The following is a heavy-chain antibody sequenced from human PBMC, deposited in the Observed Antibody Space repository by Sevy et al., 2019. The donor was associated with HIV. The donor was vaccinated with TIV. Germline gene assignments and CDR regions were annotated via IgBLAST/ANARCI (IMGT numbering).Heavy chain of an antibody. CDR1: GFSLNDYW. J-gene: IGHJ1*01. V-gene: IGHV3-7*01. D-gene: IGHD2-21*01. CDR3: VRAIATEASF. CDR2: INQNGSVS. Sequence: GSLRLCCAVSGFSLNDYWMSWVRQAPGKGLEWVANINQNGSVSYYVDSVKGRFTISRDDARNLLYLQMNNLRVEDTALYYCVRAIATEASFWGQGTLVTVSS.